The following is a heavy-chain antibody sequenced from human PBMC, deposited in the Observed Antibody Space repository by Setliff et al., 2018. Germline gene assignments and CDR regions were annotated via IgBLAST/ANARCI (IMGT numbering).Heavy chain of an antibody. CDR1: GGSISSSSYY. V-gene: IGHV4-39*07. J-gene: IGHJ4*02. CDR3: ARRSNYYNFWSGYFDY. D-gene: IGHD3-3*01. CDR2: IYYSGST. Sequence: SETLSLTCTVSGGSISSSSYYWGWIRLPPGKRLEWIGTIYYSGSTYYNPSLKSRVTISVDTSKNQFSLKLSSVTAADTAVYYCARRSNYYNFWSGYFDYWGQGTLVTVSS.